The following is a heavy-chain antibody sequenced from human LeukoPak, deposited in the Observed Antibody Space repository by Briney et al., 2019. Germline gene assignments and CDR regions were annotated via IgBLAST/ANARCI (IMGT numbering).Heavy chain of an antibody. CDR3: ARGGYNYYGSGSYYPPA. J-gene: IGHJ4*02. CDR2: INHSGST. D-gene: IGHD3-10*01. CDR1: GGSFSGYY. V-gene: IGHV4-34*01. Sequence: SETLSLTCAVYGGSFSGYYWSWIRQPPGKGLEWIGEINHSGSTNYNPSLKSRVNISVDTSKNQFSLKLSSVTAADTAVYYCARGGYNYYGSGSYYPPAWGQGTLVTVSS.